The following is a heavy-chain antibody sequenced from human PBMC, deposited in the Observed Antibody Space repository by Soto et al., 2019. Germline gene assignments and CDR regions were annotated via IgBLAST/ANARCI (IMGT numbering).Heavy chain of an antibody. CDR1: GFTFSHYG. V-gene: IGHV3-30-3*01. CDR2: ILHDGSNK. CDR3: ARDRDSSGYYVDY. J-gene: IGHJ4*02. D-gene: IGHD3-22*01. Sequence: QVQLVESGGGVVQPGRSLRLSCAVSGFTFSHYGMHWVRQAPGKGLEWGAVILHDGSNKYYGDSVKGRFTISRDNSNNTLYLQMNTMRAEHTAVYYCARDRDSSGYYVDYWGQGTLVTVSS.